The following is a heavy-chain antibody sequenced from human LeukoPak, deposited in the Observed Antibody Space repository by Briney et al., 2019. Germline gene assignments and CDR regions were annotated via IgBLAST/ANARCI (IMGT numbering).Heavy chain of an antibody. CDR3: VTGHYDSRMYFDL. V-gene: IGHV3-74*01. D-gene: IGHD3-16*01. CDR2: IKFDGSLA. Sequence: GGSLRLSCTASGLTFSTYWVHWVHQAPGKGLVWVSQIKFDGSLASYADSVKGRFTISRDNAKNTLYLQMNTLGTEDTAVYYCVTGHYDSRMYFDLWGRGTLVTVSS. CDR1: GLTFSTYW. J-gene: IGHJ2*01.